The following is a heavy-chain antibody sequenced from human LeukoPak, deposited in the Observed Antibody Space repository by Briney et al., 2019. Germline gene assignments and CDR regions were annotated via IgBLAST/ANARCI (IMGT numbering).Heavy chain of an antibody. V-gene: IGHV3-23*01. CDR3: AKHGYCSGGSCYSYYYYGMDV. J-gene: IGHJ6*04. CDR2: NSGSGGST. CDR1: GFTFSSYA. Sequence: GRSLRLSCAASGFTFSSYAMSWVRQAPGKGLEWVSANSGSGGSTYYADSVKGRFTISRDNSKNTLYLQMNSLRAEDTAVYYCAKHGYCSGGSCYSYYYYGMDVWGKGTTVTVSS. D-gene: IGHD2-15*01.